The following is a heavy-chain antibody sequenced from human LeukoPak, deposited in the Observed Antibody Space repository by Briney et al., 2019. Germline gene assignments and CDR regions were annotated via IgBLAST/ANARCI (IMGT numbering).Heavy chain of an antibody. J-gene: IGHJ6*02. CDR3: AILSGYDSYYYYGMDV. CDR1: GYTFTSYY. Sequence: EASVKVSCKASGYTFTSYYMHWVRQAPGQGLEWMGIINPGGGSTSYAQKFQGRVTMTRDTSTSTVYMELSSLRSEDTAVYYCAILSGYDSYYYYGMDVWGQGTTATVSS. CDR2: INPGGGST. D-gene: IGHD3-22*01. V-gene: IGHV1-46*01.